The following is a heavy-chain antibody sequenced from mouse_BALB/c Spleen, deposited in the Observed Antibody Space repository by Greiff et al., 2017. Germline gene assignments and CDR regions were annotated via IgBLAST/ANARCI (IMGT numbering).Heavy chain of an antibody. CDR2: ISDGGSYT. CDR3: ARDGRYNYAMDY. Sequence: EVMLVESGGGLVKPGGSLKLSCAASGFTFSDYYMYWVRQTPEKRLEWVATISDGGSYTYYPDSVKGRFTISRDNAKNNLYLQMSSLKSEDTAMYYCARDGRYNYAMDYWGQGTSVTVSS. V-gene: IGHV5-4*02. J-gene: IGHJ4*01. CDR1: GFTFSDYY. D-gene: IGHD2-14*01.